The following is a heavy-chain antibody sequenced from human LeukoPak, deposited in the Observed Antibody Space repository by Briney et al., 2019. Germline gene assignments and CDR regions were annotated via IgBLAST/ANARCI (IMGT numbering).Heavy chain of an antibody. CDR3: AQDLASGDHGLLV. D-gene: IGHD2-21*02. J-gene: IGHJ4*02. Sequence: GSLTLSSAASSFIFNSYTMKWLRQAPGKGLEWISYISRTATTIYYAASVKGRFTISRANAKNSLYLQMNSLRSDDTGVYYWAQDLASGDHGLLVWGQGTLLAVSS. CDR1: SFIFNSYT. V-gene: IGHV3-48*01. CDR2: ISRTATTI.